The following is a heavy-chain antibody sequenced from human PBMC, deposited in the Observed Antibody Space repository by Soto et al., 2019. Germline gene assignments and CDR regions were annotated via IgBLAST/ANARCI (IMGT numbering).Heavy chain of an antibody. Sequence: SETLSLTCTVSGGSISSYYWSWIRQPPGKGLEWIGYIYYSGSTNYNPSLKSRVTISVDTSKNQFSLKLSSVTAADTAVYYCARGLLSDRSGWYFPVDIWGQGTMVTVSS. CDR1: GGSISSYY. V-gene: IGHV4-59*01. D-gene: IGHD6-19*01. J-gene: IGHJ3*02. CDR3: ARGLLSDRSGWYFPVDI. CDR2: IYYSGST.